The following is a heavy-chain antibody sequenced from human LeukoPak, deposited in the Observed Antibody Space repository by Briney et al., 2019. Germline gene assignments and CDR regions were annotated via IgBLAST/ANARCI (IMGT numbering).Heavy chain of an antibody. CDR2: IYSGGNI. CDR3: SRERAAAGFT. V-gene: IGHV3-66*01. CDR1: GFTVSSNY. J-gene: IGHJ5*02. Sequence: GGGLVQPGGSLRLSCAASGFTVSSNYMSWVRQAPGKGLEWVSVIYSGGNIYYADSVKGRFTISRDNSKNTLYLQMNSLRAEDTAIYYCSRERAAAGFTWGQGTLVTVSS. D-gene: IGHD6-13*01.